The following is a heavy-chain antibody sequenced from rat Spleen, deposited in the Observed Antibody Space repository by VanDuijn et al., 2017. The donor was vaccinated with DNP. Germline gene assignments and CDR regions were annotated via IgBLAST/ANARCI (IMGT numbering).Heavy chain of an antibody. Sequence: EVQLVESGGDLVQPGRSLKLSCVASGFTFNNYWMTWIRHVPGKGLEWVASITSGGGSTYYPDSVKGRFTISRDNAKSTLYLQMNSLRSEDTATYYCARFGLMYTTDYYYAIAYWGQGTLVTVSS. CDR3: ARFGLMYTTDYYYAIAY. J-gene: IGHJ3*01. D-gene: IGHD1-6*01. CDR1: GFTFNNYW. V-gene: IGHV5-31*01. CDR2: ITSGGGST.